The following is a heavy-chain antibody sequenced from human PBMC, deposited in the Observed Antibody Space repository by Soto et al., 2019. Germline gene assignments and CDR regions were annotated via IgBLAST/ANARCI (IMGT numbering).Heavy chain of an antibody. D-gene: IGHD4-17*01. J-gene: IGHJ2*01. V-gene: IGHV1-3*01. CDR2: INAGNGNT. CDR1: GYTFTSYA. CDR3: ARSSATTVYFDL. Sequence: ASVKVSCKASGYTFTSYAMHWVRQAPGQRLEWMGWINAGNGNTKYSQKFQGRVTITRDTSASTAYMELSSLRSEDTAVYYRARSSATTVYFDLWGRGTLVTVSS.